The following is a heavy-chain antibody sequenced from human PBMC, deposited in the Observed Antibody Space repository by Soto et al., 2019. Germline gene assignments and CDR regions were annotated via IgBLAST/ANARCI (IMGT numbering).Heavy chain of an antibody. Sequence: GGSLRLSCVDSEVTFSGYGMHWVRQAPGKGLEWVAVISYDGSNKYYADSVKGRFTISRDNSKNTLYLQMNSLRADDTAVYHCAKDRTMVRGVEYYHYYYGMDVWGQGTTVTVSS. D-gene: IGHD3-10*01. CDR2: ISYDGSNK. CDR3: AKDRTMVRGVEYYHYYYGMDV. CDR1: EVTFSGYG. V-gene: IGHV3-30*18. J-gene: IGHJ6*02.